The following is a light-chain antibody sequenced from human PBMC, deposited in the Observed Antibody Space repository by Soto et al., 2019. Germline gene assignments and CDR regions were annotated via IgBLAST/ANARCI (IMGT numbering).Light chain of an antibody. Sequence: EIVMTQSPATLSLSPGGRATLSCRASRSISTYLAWYQQKPGQAPRLLIYGVSSRAPGIPDRFSGSGSGTEFALIISGLQSEDCAVYYCQQYSDWPPLTFGGGTKVDIK. CDR1: RSISTY. V-gene: IGKV3D-15*01. CDR3: QQYSDWPPLT. CDR2: GVS. J-gene: IGKJ4*01.